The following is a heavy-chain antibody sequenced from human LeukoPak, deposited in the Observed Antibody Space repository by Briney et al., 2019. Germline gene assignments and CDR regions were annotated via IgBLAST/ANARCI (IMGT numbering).Heavy chain of an antibody. V-gene: IGHV4-39*01. CDR2: IYYTRST. J-gene: IGHJ4*02. D-gene: IGHD3-10*01. Sequence: SETLSLTCTVSGGSIISSTYYWVWMRPAPGRGRDWIGSIYYTRSTYFNPSLKSRVTISVDTSKNQFSLRLSSVTAADTAVYYCARQPGTYYYGSGSYYITDYCRETTLVTVSS. CDR1: GGSIISSTYY. CDR3: ARQPGTYYYGSGSYYITDY.